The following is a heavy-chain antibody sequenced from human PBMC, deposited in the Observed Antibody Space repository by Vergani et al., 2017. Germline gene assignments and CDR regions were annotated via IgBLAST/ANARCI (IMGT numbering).Heavy chain of an antibody. D-gene: IGHD3-10*01. CDR1: GFTFSSYA. CDR3: ARDIGEKGFDY. V-gene: IGHV3-30-3*01. CDR2: ISYDGSNK. J-gene: IGHJ4*02. Sequence: QVQLVESGGGVVQPGRSLRLSCAASGFTFSSYAMHWVRQAPGKGLEWVAVISYDGSNKYYADSVKGRFTISRDNSKNTLYLQMNSLRAEDTAVYYCARDIGEKGFDYWGQGTLVTVSS.